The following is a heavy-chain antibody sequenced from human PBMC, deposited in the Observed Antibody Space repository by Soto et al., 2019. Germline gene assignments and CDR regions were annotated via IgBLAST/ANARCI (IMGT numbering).Heavy chain of an antibody. J-gene: IGHJ4*02. D-gene: IGHD3-22*01. V-gene: IGHV1-18*01. CDR2: ISAYNGNT. CDR3: ARDLLVVITGPHFADY. Sequence: GASVKVSCKASGYTFTSYGISWVRQAPGQGLEWMGWISAYNGNTNYAQKLQGRVTMTTDTSTSTAYMELRSLRSDDTAVYYCARDLLVVITGPHFADYWGQGTLVTVSS. CDR1: GYTFTSYG.